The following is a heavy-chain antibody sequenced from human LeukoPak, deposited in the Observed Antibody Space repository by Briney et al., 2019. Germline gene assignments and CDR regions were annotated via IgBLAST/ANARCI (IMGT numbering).Heavy chain of an antibody. CDR2: ITTSDGNT. Sequence: PGGSLRLSCVASGLTVSSYSMNWVRQAPGKGLEWVSTITTSDGNTYYADSVKGRFTVSRDNSKNTLYLQMNSLRAEDTAVYYCAKDGGLWVSAHWGDSWGRGTLVTVSS. V-gene: IGHV3-23*01. J-gene: IGHJ4*02. D-gene: IGHD7-27*01. CDR1: GLTVSSYS. CDR3: AKDGGLWVSAHWGDS.